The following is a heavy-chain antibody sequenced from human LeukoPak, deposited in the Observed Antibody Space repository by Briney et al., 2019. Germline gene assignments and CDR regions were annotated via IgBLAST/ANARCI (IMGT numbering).Heavy chain of an antibody. CDR2: VHYSGRT. J-gene: IGHJ4*02. V-gene: IGHV4-59*08. CDR1: GASISSYY. D-gene: IGHD6-13*01. CDR3: ARRGNSWNDFDS. Sequence: SETLSLTCTVSGASISSYYWSWIRQPPGKGLEWIAYVHYSGRTNYNPSLKSRVSISVDTSKKQFSLNLSSVTAADTAVYYCARRGNSWNDFDSWGQGTLVTVSS.